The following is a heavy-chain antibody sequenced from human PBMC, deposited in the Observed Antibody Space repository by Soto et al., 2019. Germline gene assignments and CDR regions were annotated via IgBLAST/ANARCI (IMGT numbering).Heavy chain of an antibody. CDR1: GFTFTSSA. D-gene: IGHD3-9*01. CDR2: IVVGSGNT. V-gene: IGHV1-58*01. Sequence: SVKVSCKASGFTFTSSAVQWVRQARGQRLEWIGWIVVGSGNTNYAQKFQERVTITWDMSTSTAYMELSSLRSEDTAVYYCAVVIPLHDINTPHWCQAILVTVS. J-gene: IGHJ4*02. CDR3: AVVIPLHDINTPH.